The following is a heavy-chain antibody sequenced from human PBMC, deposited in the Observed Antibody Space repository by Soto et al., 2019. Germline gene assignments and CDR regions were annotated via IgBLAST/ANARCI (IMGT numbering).Heavy chain of an antibody. CDR2: ISSSSSYI. CDR1: GFTFSSYS. V-gene: IGHV3-21*04. Sequence: GGSLRLSCAASGFTFSSYSMNWVRQAPGKGLEWVSSISSSSSYIYYADSVKGRFTISRDNSKNTLYLQMNSLRAEDTAVYHCAKDPWPYPRVTGTTLDDAFDIWGQGTMVTVSS. CDR3: AKDPWPYPRVTGTTLDDAFDI. D-gene: IGHD1-20*01. J-gene: IGHJ3*02.